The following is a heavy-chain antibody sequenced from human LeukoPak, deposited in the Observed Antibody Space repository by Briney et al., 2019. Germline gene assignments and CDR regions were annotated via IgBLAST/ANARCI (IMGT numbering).Heavy chain of an antibody. J-gene: IGHJ4*02. Sequence: GRSLRLSCAASGFTFDDYAMHWVRQAPGKGLEWVSGISWNSGSIGYADSVKGRFTISRDNAKSSLYLQMNSLRAEDTALYYCAKDRGRSWYYFDYWGQGTLVTVSS. CDR3: AKDRGRSWYYFDY. CDR1: GFTFDDYA. D-gene: IGHD2-8*02. V-gene: IGHV3-9*01. CDR2: ISWNSGSI.